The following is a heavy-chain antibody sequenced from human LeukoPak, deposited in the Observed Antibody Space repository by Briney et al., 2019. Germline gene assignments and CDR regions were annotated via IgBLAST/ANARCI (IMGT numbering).Heavy chain of an antibody. D-gene: IGHD3-16*01. Sequence: ASVKVSCKASGGTFSSYAISWVRQAPGQGLEWMGGIIPIFGTANYAQKFQGRVTITADESTSTAYMELSSLRSEDTAVYYCARDPVWASGGAFDYWGQGTLVTVSS. CDR1: GGTFSSYA. V-gene: IGHV1-69*13. J-gene: IGHJ4*02. CDR3: ARDPVWASGGAFDY. CDR2: IIPIFGTA.